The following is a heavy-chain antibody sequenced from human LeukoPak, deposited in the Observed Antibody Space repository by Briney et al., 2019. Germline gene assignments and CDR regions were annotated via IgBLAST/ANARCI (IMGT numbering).Heavy chain of an antibody. CDR1: GFTFGDYA. CDR3: TRDLHKCETSAFDI. Sequence: GGSLRLSCTASGFTFGDYAMSWVRQAPGKGLEWVGFIRSKAYGGTTEYAASVKGRFTISRDDSKSIAYLQMNSLKTEDTAVYYCTRDLHKCETSAFDIWGQGTMVTVSS. CDR2: IRSKAYGGTT. V-gene: IGHV3-49*04. J-gene: IGHJ3*02. D-gene: IGHD5/OR15-5a*01.